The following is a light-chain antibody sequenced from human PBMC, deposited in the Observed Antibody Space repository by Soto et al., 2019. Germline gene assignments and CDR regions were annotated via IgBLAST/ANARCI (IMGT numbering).Light chain of an antibody. CDR3: QQYGSSHTWT. Sequence: EIVLTQSPATLSLSSGAGAPLSCRASQSVSSYLAWYQQKPGQAPRLLVYGASTRASGIPDRFSGSGSGTDFTLTISRLEPEDSAVYYCQQYGSSHTWTFGQGTKVDIK. V-gene: IGKV3-20*01. CDR2: GAS. J-gene: IGKJ1*01. CDR1: QSVSSY.